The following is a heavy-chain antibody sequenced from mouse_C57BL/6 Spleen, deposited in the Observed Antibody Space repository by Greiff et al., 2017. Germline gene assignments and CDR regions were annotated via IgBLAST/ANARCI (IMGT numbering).Heavy chain of an antibody. Sequence: QVQLKQSGAELVRPGASVKLSCKASGYTFTDYYINWVKQRPGQGLEWIARIYPGSGNTYYNEKFKGKATLTAEKSSSTAYMQLSSLTSEDSAVYFCARGGLFPDYWGQGTTLTVSS. J-gene: IGHJ2*01. V-gene: IGHV1-76*01. CDR1: GYTFTDYY. CDR3: ARGGLFPDY. D-gene: IGHD1-1*01. CDR2: IYPGSGNT.